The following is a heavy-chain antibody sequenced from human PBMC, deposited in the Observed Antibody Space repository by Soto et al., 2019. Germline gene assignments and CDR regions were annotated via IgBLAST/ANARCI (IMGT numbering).Heavy chain of an antibody. Sequence: SETLSLTCAVYGGSFSGYYWSWIRQPPGKGLEWIGEINHSGSTNYNPSLKSRATISVDTSKNQFSLKLTSVTAADTAVYYCARGFSGGDADWFDPWGQGTLVTVSS. CDR2: INHSGST. J-gene: IGHJ5*02. D-gene: IGHD2-21*02. V-gene: IGHV4-34*01. CDR1: GGSFSGYY. CDR3: ARGFSGGDADWFDP.